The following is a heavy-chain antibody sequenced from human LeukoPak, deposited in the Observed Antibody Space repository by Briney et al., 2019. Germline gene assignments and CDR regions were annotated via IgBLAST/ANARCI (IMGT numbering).Heavy chain of an antibody. J-gene: IGHJ4*02. V-gene: IGHV3-66*02. CDR3: ARMYYYGSSDGY. CDR1: GFTVSSNY. CDR2: IYSGGST. Sequence: GGSLRLSCAASGFTVSSNYMSWVRQAPGKGLEWVSVIYSGGSTYYADSVKGRFTISRDNSKNTLYLQMNSLRAEDTAVYYCARMYYYGSSDGYWGQGTLVTVSS. D-gene: IGHD3-22*01.